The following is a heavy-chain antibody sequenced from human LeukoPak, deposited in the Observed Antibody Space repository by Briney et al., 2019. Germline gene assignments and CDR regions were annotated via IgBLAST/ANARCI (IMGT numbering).Heavy chain of an antibody. Sequence: SVKVSCKASGGTFSSYAISWVRQAPGQGLEWMGGITPIFGTANYAQKFQGRVTITADESTSTAYMELSSLRSEDTAVYYCARAVLWFGELRYFDYWGQGTLVTVSS. V-gene: IGHV1-69*13. CDR2: ITPIFGTA. J-gene: IGHJ4*02. CDR1: GGTFSSYA. CDR3: ARAVLWFGELRYFDY. D-gene: IGHD3-10*01.